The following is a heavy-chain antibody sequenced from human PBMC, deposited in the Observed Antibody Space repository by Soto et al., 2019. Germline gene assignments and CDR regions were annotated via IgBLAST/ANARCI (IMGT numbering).Heavy chain of an antibody. CDR2: ISGSAGTT. CDR3: ARRDVSTGAMDV. Sequence: PGGSLRLSCSASGFTFSSFAMRWVRQAPGKGLEWVSAISGSAGTTYYADSVKGRFTISRDNSKNILYLQMNSLRAEDTAVYFCARRDVSTGAMDVWGQGTTVIVSS. J-gene: IGHJ6*02. CDR1: GFTFSSFA. D-gene: IGHD3-10*02. V-gene: IGHV3-23*01.